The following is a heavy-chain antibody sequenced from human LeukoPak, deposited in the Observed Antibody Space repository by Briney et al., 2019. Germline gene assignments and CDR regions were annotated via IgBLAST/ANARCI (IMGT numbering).Heavy chain of an antibody. J-gene: IGHJ3*02. V-gene: IGHV4-4*09. CDR3: ARQKCTSTSCLTKNAFDI. D-gene: IGHD2-2*01. CDR2: IYTSGST. CDR1: GSISGYY. Sequence: SETLSLTCPVSGSISGYYWSWFRQPPGKGLEWIGYIYTSGSTNYNPSLESRVTISVDTSKNQFSLDLSSVTAADTAVYYCARQKCTSTSCLTKNAFDIWGQGTMVTVSS.